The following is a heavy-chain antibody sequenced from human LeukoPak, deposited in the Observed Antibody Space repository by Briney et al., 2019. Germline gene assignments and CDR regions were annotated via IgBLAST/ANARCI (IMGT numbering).Heavy chain of an antibody. CDR2: IKSKTDGGTT. D-gene: IGHD6-13*01. CDR3: TTKTGIAAAGTDY. CDR1: GFTFSSYS. V-gene: IGHV3-15*01. Sequence: GGSLRLSCAASGFTFSSYSMNWVRQAPGKGLEWVGRIKSKTDGGTTDYAAPVKGRFTISRDDSKNTLYMQMNSLKTEDTAVYYCTTKTGIAAAGTDYWGQGTLVTVSS. J-gene: IGHJ4*02.